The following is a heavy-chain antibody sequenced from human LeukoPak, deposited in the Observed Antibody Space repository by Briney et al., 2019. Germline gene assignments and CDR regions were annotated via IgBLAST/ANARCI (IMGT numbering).Heavy chain of an antibody. D-gene: IGHD3-22*01. CDR2: INPSGGST. CDR1: GYTFTNYY. J-gene: IGHJ5*02. CDR3: ARGLTDYYDSSGYHNWFDP. Sequence: ASVKVSCKASGYTFTNYYMHWVRQAPGQGLEWMGIINPSGGSTRYAQKFQGRVTMTRDTSTSTVYMELSSLRSEDTAVYYCARGLTDYYDSSGYHNWFDPWGQGTLVTVSS. V-gene: IGHV1-46*01.